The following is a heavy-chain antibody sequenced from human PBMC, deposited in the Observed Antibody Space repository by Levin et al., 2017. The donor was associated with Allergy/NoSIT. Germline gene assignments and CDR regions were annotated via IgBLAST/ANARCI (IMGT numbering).Heavy chain of an antibody. D-gene: IGHD2-2*01. CDR1: GYTFTGYY. Sequence: GESLKISCKASGYTFTGYYMHWVRQAPGQGLEWMGWINPNSGGTNYAQKFQGRVTMTRDTSISTAYMELSRLRSDDTAVYYCARDGPYQLLWFDYWGQGTLVTVSS. V-gene: IGHV1-2*02. J-gene: IGHJ4*02. CDR3: ARDGPYQLLWFDY. CDR2: INPNSGGT.